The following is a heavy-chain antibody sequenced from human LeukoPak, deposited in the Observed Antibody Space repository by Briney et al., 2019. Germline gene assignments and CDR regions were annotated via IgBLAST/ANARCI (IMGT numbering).Heavy chain of an antibody. V-gene: IGHV3-66*01. CDR2: IYSGGST. J-gene: IGHJ3*02. CDR3: ARALGYCSSTSCSTNAFDI. Sequence: GGSLRLSCAASGFTVSSNYMSWVRQAPGKGLEWVSVIYSGGSTYYADSVKGRFTISRDKSKNTLYLQMNSLRAEDTAVYYCARALGYCSSTSCSTNAFDIWGQGTMVTVSS. D-gene: IGHD2-2*01. CDR1: GFTVSSNY.